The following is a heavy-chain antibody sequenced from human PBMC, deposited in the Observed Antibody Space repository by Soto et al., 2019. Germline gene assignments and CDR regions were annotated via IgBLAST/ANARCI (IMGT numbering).Heavy chain of an antibody. CDR2: LFPNSGGT. CDR1: VYGYSVFY. CDR3: ARLMITFRAVLDDS. D-gene: IGHD3-16*02. J-gene: IGHJ4*02. V-gene: IGHV1-2*02. Sequence: NGSRKSSVYGYSVFYFRRRSQETGQGPEWMGWLFPNSGGTKYAQKFQGRVTMTGDTSISTAYMELSSLTSDDTAVYYCARLMITFRAVLDDSWGQRTPVTVSS.